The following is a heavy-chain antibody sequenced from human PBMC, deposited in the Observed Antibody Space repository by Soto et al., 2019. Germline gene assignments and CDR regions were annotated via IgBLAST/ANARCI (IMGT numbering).Heavy chain of an antibody. CDR2: IIPILGIA. CDR3: ASGLDSYGSNWFDP. D-gene: IGHD5-18*01. J-gene: IGHJ5*02. V-gene: IGHV1-69*02. CDR1: GGTFSSYT. Sequence: QVQLVQSGAEVKKPGSSVKVSCTASGGTFSSYTISWVRQAPGQGLEWMGRIIPILGIANYAQKFQGRVTITADKSTSTAYMELSSLRSEDTAVYYCASGLDSYGSNWFDPWGQGTLVTVSS.